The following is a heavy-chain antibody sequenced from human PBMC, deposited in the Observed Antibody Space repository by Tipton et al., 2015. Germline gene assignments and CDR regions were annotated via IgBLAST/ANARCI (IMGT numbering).Heavy chain of an antibody. Sequence: TLSLTCTVSGDSVSNYYYNWIRQPPGKGLEWIGYIYYDGSTNYNPSLKSRVTISVDTSKNQFSLNLSSVTAADTAVYYCARVRYDSSGYQNWYFDLWGRGTLVTVSS. J-gene: IGHJ2*01. D-gene: IGHD3-22*01. CDR1: GDSVSNYY. CDR3: ARVRYDSSGYQNWYFDL. CDR2: IYYDGST. V-gene: IGHV4-59*02.